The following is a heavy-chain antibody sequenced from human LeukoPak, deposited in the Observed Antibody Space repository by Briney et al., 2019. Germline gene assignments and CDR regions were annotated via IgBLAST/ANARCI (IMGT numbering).Heavy chain of an antibody. J-gene: IGHJ6*02. Sequence: SVKVSCKASGGTFSSYAISWVRQAPGQGLEWMGRIIPILGIANYAQKFQGRVTITADKSTSTAYMELSSLRSEDTAVYYCARVGSGSNYYYYGMDVWGQGTTVTVSS. D-gene: IGHD3-10*01. CDR1: GGTFSSYA. V-gene: IGHV1-69*04. CDR3: ARVGSGSNYYYYGMDV. CDR2: IIPILGIA.